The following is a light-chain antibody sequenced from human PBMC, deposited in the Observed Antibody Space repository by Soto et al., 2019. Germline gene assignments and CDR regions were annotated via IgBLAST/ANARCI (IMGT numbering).Light chain of an antibody. CDR2: YDD. Sequence: QSVLPQPPSVSEAPRQRVTISCSGSSSNIGNNAVNWYQQLPGKAPKLLIYYDDLLPSGVSDRFSGSKSGTSASLAISGLQSEDEADYYCAAWDDSLKGVVFGGGTKLTVL. V-gene: IGLV1-36*01. CDR1: SSNIGNNA. J-gene: IGLJ2*01. CDR3: AAWDDSLKGVV.